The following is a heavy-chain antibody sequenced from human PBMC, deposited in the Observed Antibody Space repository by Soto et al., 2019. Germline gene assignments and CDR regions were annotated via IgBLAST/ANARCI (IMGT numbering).Heavy chain of an antibody. J-gene: IGHJ4*02. D-gene: IGHD4-17*01. Sequence: QVQLVQSGAEVKKPGASVKVPCKASGYTFTNYGISWVRQAPGQGLEWMGWLNSYNGITNNAQNFQGRVTMTTDTSTNTAYMELRSLRSDDTAVYYCARDRQNYGSFDYWGQGTLVTVSS. CDR2: LNSYNGIT. CDR3: ARDRQNYGSFDY. CDR1: GYTFTNYG. V-gene: IGHV1-18*01.